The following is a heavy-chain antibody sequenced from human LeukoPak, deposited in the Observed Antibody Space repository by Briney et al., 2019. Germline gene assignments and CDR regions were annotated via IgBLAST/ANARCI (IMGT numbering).Heavy chain of an antibody. CDR2: ISGSGGST. J-gene: IGHJ4*02. V-gene: IGHV3-23*01. CDR3: AKGGYSSGNFDY. D-gene: IGHD6-19*01. CDR1: GFTFSSYA. Sequence: GSLRLSCAASGFTFSSYAMSWVRQAPGKGLEWVSAISGSGGSTYYADSVKGRFTISRDNSKNTLYLQMNSLRAEDTAVYYCAKGGYSSGNFDYWGQGTLVTVSS.